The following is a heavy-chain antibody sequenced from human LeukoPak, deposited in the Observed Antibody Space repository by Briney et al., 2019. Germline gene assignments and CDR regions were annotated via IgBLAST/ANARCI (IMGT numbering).Heavy chain of an antibody. CDR2: IRSDGSST. CDR1: GFTFSTYS. CDR3: AKFGLAGSGRYHDAFDI. D-gene: IGHD3-10*01. V-gene: IGHV3-74*01. J-gene: IGHJ3*02. Sequence: PGGSLRLSCAASGFTFSTYSMHWVRQAPGKGLVWVSRIRSDGSSTTYADSVKGRFTISRDNAKNTLYLQMNSLRAEDTAVYYCAKFGLAGSGRYHDAFDIWGQGTMVTVSS.